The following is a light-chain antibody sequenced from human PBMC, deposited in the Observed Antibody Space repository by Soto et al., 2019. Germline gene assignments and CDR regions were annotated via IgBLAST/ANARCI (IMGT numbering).Light chain of an antibody. Sequence: DIQMTQSPSTLSASVGDRVTMTCRASQSISSWLAWYQQKPGKAPNLLIYDASSLESGVPSRFSGSGSGAEFTLTISSLQPDDFATYYCQQYHSYLITFGQGTRLEIK. CDR2: DAS. V-gene: IGKV1-5*01. CDR1: QSISSW. CDR3: QQYHSYLIT. J-gene: IGKJ5*01.